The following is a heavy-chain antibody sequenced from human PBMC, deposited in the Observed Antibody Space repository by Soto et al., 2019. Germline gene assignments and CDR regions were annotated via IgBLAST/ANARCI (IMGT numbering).Heavy chain of an antibody. J-gene: IGHJ6*02. D-gene: IGHD6-13*01. CDR2: IKSKTDGGTT. Sequence: RGSLRLSCAASGFTFSNAWMSWVRQAPGKGLEWVGRIKSKTDGGTTDYATPVKGRFTISRDDSKNTLYLQMNNLKNEDTAVYYCTTDLYSSSWYYYYYGMDVWGQGTTVTVYS. CDR3: TTDLYSSSWYYYYYGMDV. V-gene: IGHV3-15*01. CDR1: GFTFSNAW.